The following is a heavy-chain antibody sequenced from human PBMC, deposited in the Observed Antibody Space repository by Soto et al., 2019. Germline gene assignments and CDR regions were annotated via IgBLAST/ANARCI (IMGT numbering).Heavy chain of an antibody. CDR2: INHSGST. CDR1: GGSFSGYY. V-gene: IGHV4-34*01. CDR3: ARTGHYDFWSGYYSCWFDT. D-gene: IGHD3-3*01. J-gene: IGHJ5*02. Sequence: SETLSLTCAVYGGSFSGYYWSWIRQPPGKGLEWIGEINHSGSTNYNPSLKSRVTISVDTSKNQFSLKLSSVTAADTAVYYCARTGHYDFWSGYYSCWFDTWGQGTLVNVS.